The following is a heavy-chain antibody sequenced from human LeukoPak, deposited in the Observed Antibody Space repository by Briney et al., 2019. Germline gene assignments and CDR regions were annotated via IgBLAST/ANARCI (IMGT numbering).Heavy chain of an antibody. CDR3: ASPLRIAVAGTDYYGMDV. D-gene: IGHD6-19*01. J-gene: IGHJ6*02. Sequence: GASVKVSCKASGGTFSSYAISWVRQAPGQGLEWMGGIIPIFDTANYAQKFQGRVTITADESTSTAYMELSSLRSEDTAVYYCASPLRIAVAGTDYYGMDVWGQGTTVTVSS. CDR1: GGTFSSYA. CDR2: IIPIFDTA. V-gene: IGHV1-69*13.